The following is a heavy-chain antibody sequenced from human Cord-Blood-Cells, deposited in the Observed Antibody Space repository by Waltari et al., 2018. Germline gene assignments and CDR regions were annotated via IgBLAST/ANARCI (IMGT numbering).Heavy chain of an antibody. CDR1: GGSISSSCYY. V-gene: IGHV4-39*01. Sequence: QLQLQESGPGLVKPSETLSLTCTVSGGSISSSCYYWGWIRQPPGKGLEWIGSIYYSGSTYYNPSLKSRVTISVDTSKNQFSLKLSSVTAADTAVYYCARHPVSHDAFDIWGQGTMVTVSS. CDR2: IYYSGST. CDR3: ARHPVSHDAFDI. J-gene: IGHJ3*02.